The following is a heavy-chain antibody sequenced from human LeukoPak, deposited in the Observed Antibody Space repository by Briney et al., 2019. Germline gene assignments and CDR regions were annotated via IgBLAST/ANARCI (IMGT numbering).Heavy chain of an antibody. CDR1: AYSISSAYY. V-gene: IGHV4-38-2*02. D-gene: IGHD3-10*01. J-gene: IGHJ6*03. CDR2: IYHSGST. CDR3: AREYGSGSYSYNWNPIPYYYYMDV. Sequence: SETLSLTCTVSAYSISSAYYWGWIRQPPGKGLEWIGSIYHSGSTYYNPSLKSRVTISVDTSKNQFSLNLNSVTAADTAVYYCAREYGSGSYSYNWNPIPYYYYMDVWGKGTTVTVSS.